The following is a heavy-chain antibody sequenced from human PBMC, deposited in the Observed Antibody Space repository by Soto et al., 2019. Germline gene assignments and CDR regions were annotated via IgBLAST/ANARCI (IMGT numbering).Heavy chain of an antibody. Sequence: LSLTCAVSGGSISSSNWWSWVRQPPGKGLEWIGEIYHSGSTNYNPSLKSRVTISVDKSKNQFSLKLSSVTAADTAVYYCARSYSSGWYNWFDPWGQGTLVTVSS. J-gene: IGHJ5*02. CDR3: ARSYSSGWYNWFDP. D-gene: IGHD6-19*01. CDR2: IYHSGST. V-gene: IGHV4-4*02. CDR1: GGSISSSNW.